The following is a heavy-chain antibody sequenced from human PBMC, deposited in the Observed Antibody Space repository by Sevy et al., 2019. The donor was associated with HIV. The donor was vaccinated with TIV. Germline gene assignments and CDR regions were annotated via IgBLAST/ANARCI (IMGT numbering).Heavy chain of an antibody. J-gene: IGHJ4*02. Sequence: GGSLSLSCAASGFTFSTYAMSWVRQAPGKGLEWVSGISDSGGSTYYADSVKGRFTISRDNSKNTLYLQMDSLRAEDTAVYYCAKDPKQYYDFWSGYLIFDYWGQGTLVTVSS. CDR1: GFTFSTYA. CDR2: ISDSGGST. D-gene: IGHD3-3*01. V-gene: IGHV3-23*01. CDR3: AKDPKQYYDFWSGYLIFDY.